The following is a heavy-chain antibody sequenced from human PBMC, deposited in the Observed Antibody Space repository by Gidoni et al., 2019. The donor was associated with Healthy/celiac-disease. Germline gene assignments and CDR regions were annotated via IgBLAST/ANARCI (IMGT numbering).Heavy chain of an antibody. V-gene: IGHV5-10-1*03. J-gene: IGHJ6*03. CDR2: IDPSDSYT. CDR3: ARARYSGYDYEGYYYYYMDV. D-gene: IGHD5-12*01. Sequence: EVQLVQSGAEVKKPGESLRISCKGSGYSFTSYWISWVRQMPGKGLEWMGRIDPSDSYTNSSPSFQGHVTISADKSISTAYLQWSSLKASDTAMYYCARARYSGYDYEGYYYYYMDVWGKGTTVTVSS. CDR1: GYSFTSYW.